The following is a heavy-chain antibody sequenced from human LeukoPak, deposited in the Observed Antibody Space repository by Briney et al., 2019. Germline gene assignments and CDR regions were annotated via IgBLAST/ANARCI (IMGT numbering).Heavy chain of an antibody. CDR3: ARFLRCYGDYDYFDY. D-gene: IGHD4-17*01. Sequence: GESLKISCKGSGYSFTSYWTGWVHQMPGKGLEWMGIIYPGDSDTRYSPSFQGQVTISADKSISTAYLQWSSLKASDTAMYYCARFLRCYGDYDYFDYWGQGTRVTVSS. V-gene: IGHV5-51*07. J-gene: IGHJ4*02. CDR2: IYPGDSDT. CDR1: GYSFTSYW.